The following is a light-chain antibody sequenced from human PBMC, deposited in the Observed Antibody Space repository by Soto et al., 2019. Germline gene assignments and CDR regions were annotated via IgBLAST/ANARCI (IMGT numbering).Light chain of an antibody. Sequence: DLQMTQSPSTLSASIGDRVTIACRASQGISNWLAWYQQKPGKAPKLLIFHASSLESRVPSRFSGSGSGTEFTLTISSLQSDDFATYYCQQYNTYPTFGQGTRWIS. CDR1: QGISNW. V-gene: IGKV1-5*01. CDR2: HAS. J-gene: IGKJ1*01. CDR3: QQYNTYPT.